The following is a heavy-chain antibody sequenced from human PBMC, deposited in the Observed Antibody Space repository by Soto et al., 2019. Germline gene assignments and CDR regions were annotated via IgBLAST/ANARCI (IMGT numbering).Heavy chain of an antibody. Sequence: EVQLVESGGGLVQPGESLRLSCAASGFTFGYYWMHWVRQAPGKGLVWVSRIHSDGSDTTYADSVKGRFTISRDNARNTLDLQMNSLRAEDTAVYYCARGDRGAFDLWGQGTVVTVSS. CDR3: ARGDRGAFDL. J-gene: IGHJ3*01. CDR1: GFTFGYYW. V-gene: IGHV3-74*01. D-gene: IGHD1-26*01. CDR2: IHSDGSDT.